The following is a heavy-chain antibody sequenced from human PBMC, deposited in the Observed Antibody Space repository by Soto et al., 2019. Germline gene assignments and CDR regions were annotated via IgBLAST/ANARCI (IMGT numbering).Heavy chain of an antibody. Sequence: GGSLRLSCAASGFAFRRQWMTWVRQAPRKGLEWGASIRQDARETSYVDAVKGRPTVSTENANDSLFQQMNNVRVDEATVYDGERVETSPTSGNAPSVGGMDVWGQGTTVTVAS. V-gene: IGHV3-7*03. D-gene: IGHD2-2*01. CDR2: IRQDARET. CDR1: GFAFRRQW. CDR3: ERVETSPTSGNAPSVGGMDV. J-gene: IGHJ6*01.